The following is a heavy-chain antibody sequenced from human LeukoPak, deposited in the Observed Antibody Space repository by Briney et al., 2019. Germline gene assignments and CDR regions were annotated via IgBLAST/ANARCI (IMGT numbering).Heavy chain of an antibody. CDR1: GFTFSSYW. J-gene: IGHJ6*03. V-gene: IGHV3-74*01. Sequence: AGGSLRLSCAASGFTFSSYWMHWVRQAPGKGLVWVSRINSDGSTTSSADSVKGRVTISRDNAKNSVYLQMNSLRAEDTALYYCARFEFGDPPIYYYYMDVWGKGTTVTVSS. CDR3: ARFEFGDPPIYYYYMDV. D-gene: IGHD4-17*01. CDR2: INSDGSTT.